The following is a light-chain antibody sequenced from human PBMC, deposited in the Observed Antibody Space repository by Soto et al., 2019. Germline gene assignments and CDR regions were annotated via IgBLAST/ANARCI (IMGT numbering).Light chain of an antibody. Sequence: EIVLPQSPGTLSLSPGERSTLSCRASQSVSNNYLAWYQQKPGQAPRLLIHGASTRATDFPDRFSGSGSGTDFTLTISRLEPEDFAVYYCHQYDSWTFGQGNKVDIK. CDR3: HQYDSWT. CDR1: QSVSNNY. V-gene: IGKV3-20*01. CDR2: GAS. J-gene: IGKJ1*01.